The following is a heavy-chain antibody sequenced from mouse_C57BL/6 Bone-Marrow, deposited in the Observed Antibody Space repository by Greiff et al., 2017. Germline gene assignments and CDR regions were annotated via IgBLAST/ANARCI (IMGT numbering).Heavy chain of an antibody. Sequence: EVQGVESGGGLVKPGGSLTLSCAASGFTFSDYGMHWVRQAPEKGLEWVAYISSGSSTIYYADTVKGRFTISRDNAKNTLFLQMTSLRSEDTAMYYCARRPTPYYFDYWGQGTTLTVSS. V-gene: IGHV5-17*01. D-gene: IGHD2-10*01. CDR1: GFTFSDYG. CDR3: ARRPTPYYFDY. J-gene: IGHJ2*01. CDR2: ISSGSSTI.